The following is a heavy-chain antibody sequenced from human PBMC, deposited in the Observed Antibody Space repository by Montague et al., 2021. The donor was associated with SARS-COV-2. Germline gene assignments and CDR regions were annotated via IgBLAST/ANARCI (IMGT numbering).Heavy chain of an antibody. D-gene: IGHD6-13*01. CDR3: ARGHYSSSWYGIRYYFDY. J-gene: IGHJ4*02. Sequence: SETLSLTCAVYGGSFSGYYWSWIRQPPGKGLEWIGEINHSGSTNYNSSLKSRVTISVDTSKNQFSLKLSSVTAADTAVYYCARGHYSSSWYGIRYYFDYWGQGTPVTVSS. CDR1: GGSFSGYY. V-gene: IGHV4-34*01. CDR2: INHSGST.